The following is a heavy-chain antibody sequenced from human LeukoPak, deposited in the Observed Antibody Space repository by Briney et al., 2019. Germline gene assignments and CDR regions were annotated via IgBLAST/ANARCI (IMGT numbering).Heavy chain of an antibody. CDR1: GGSISSYY. J-gene: IGHJ4*02. CDR3: ARGRGYFDY. V-gene: IGHV4-59*01. Sequence: SETLSLTCTVSGGSISSYYWSWIRQPPGKGLEWIGYIYYSGSTNYNPSLKSRVTISVDTFKDQFSLKLNSVTAADTAVYYCARGRGYFDYWGQGTLVIVSS. CDR2: IYYSGST.